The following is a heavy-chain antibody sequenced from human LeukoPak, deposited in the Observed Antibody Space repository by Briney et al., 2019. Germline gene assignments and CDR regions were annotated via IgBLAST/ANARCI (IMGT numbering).Heavy chain of an antibody. CDR1: GGTFSRYS. D-gene: IGHD4-11*01. J-gene: IGHJ4*02. CDR2: IIPISGTI. Sequence: SVKVSCKTSGGTFSRYSISWVRQAPGQGLEWMGGIIPISGTIKYAQKFQGRVTITADKSTSTAYMELSSLRSEDTAVYYCANYGNYPLAFDIWGQGTLVTVSS. CDR3: ANYGNYPLAFDI. V-gene: IGHV1-69*06.